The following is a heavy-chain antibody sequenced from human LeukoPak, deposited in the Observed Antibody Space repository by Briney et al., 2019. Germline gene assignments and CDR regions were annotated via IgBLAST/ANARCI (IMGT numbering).Heavy chain of an antibody. D-gene: IGHD2-15*01. CDR3: ARAPSGCSGGSCYSEAFDI. CDR2: INPNSGGT. J-gene: IGHJ3*02. CDR1: GYTFTGYY. Sequence: ASVKVSCKASGYTFTGYYMHWVRQAPGQGLEWMGWINPNSGGTNYAQKFQGRVTMTRDTSISTAYMELSRLRSDDTAVYYCARAPSGCSGGSCYSEAFDIWGQGTMVTVS. V-gene: IGHV1-2*02.